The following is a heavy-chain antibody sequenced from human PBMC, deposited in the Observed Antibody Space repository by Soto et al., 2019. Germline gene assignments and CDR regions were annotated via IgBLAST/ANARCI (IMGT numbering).Heavy chain of an antibody. CDR3: ARDRYYGSGTYYNFYSGMDV. CDR1: GGSISSYY. CDR2: IFHSGST. Sequence: SETLSLTCTVSGGSISSYYWSWVRQPPGKGLEWIGNIFHSGSTYYTPSLQSRVTISLDTSKNHFSLKLSSVTPADTAVYYCARDRYYGSGTYYNFYSGMDVWGQGTTVTVSS. J-gene: IGHJ6*02. D-gene: IGHD3-10*01. V-gene: IGHV4-59*06.